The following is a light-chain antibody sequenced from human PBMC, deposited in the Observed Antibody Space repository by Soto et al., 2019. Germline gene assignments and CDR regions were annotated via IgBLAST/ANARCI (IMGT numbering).Light chain of an antibody. CDR1: KLGDKY. CDR2: EDN. J-gene: IGLJ2*01. CDR3: QAWDSSTAKVV. Sequence: SYELTQPPSVSVSPGQTASITCSGDKLGDKYACWYQQKPGQSPVLVMYEDNKRPSGIPERFSGSNSGNTATLTISGTRAMDEADYYCQAWDSSTAKVVFGGGTKLTVL. V-gene: IGLV3-1*01.